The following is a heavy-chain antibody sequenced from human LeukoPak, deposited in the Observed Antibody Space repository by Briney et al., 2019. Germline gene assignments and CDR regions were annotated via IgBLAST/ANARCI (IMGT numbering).Heavy chain of an antibody. CDR2: IWYDGSNK. D-gene: IGHD3-3*01. V-gene: IGHV3-33*01. Sequence: GGSLRLSCAASGFTFSSYGMHWVRQAPGKGLEWVAVIWYDGSNKYYADSVKGRFTISRDNSKNTLYLQMNSLRAEDTAVYYCARDSQNYDFWSGYLAPPDYWGQGTLVTVSS. CDR1: GFTFSSYG. CDR3: ARDSQNYDFWSGYLAPPDY. J-gene: IGHJ4*02.